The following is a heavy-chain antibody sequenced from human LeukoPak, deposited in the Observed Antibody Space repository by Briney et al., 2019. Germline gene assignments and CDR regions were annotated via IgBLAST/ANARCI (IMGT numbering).Heavy chain of an antibody. D-gene: IGHD3-3*01. V-gene: IGHV3-74*01. Sequence: GGSLRLSCAASGFTFSSYWMHWVRQAPGKGLVWVSRINSDGSSTSYADSVKGRFTISRDNAKNTLYLQMNSLRAEDTAVYYCARVLYYDFWSGRVLGTNLNYYGMDVWGQGTTVTVSS. J-gene: IGHJ6*02. CDR3: ARVLYYDFWSGRVLGTNLNYYGMDV. CDR2: INSDGSST. CDR1: GFTFSSYW.